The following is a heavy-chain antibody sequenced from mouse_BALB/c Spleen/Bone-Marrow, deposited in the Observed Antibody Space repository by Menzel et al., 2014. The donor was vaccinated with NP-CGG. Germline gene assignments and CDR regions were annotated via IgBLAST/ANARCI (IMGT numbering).Heavy chain of an antibody. Sequence: DVHLVESGGGLVKSGGSLKLSCAASGFSFSNYGMSWLRQTPEKRLEWVATISGGGRYTFYSDSVKGRFTISRDNAKNNLYLQLSGLRSEDTALYYCARHAYYDQTEVSFVCWGQGTLVTVSA. CDR1: GFSFSNYG. V-gene: IGHV5-9-2*01. D-gene: IGHD2-4*01. CDR2: ISGGGRYT. CDR3: ARHAYYDQTEVSFVC. J-gene: IGHJ3*01.